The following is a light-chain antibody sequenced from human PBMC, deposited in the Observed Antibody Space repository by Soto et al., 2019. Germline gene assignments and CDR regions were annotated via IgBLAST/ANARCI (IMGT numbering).Light chain of an antibody. V-gene: IGLV2-14*03. J-gene: IGLJ1*01. CDR1: SSDVGAYNY. Sequence: QSALTQPASVSGSPGQSITISCTGTSSDVGAYNYVSWYQQHPGKVPKLMIYDVSDRPSGVSNRFSGSKSRNTASLTISGLQAEDEADYYCSSFTRSNSYVFGTGTKVTVL. CDR2: DVS. CDR3: SSFTRSNSYV.